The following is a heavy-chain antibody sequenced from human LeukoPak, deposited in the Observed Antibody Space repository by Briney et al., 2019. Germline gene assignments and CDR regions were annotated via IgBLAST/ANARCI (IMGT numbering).Heavy chain of an antibody. Sequence: SVKVSCKASGFTFTSSAMQWVRQARGQRLEWIGWIVVGSGNTNHAQKFQERVTITRDMSTSTAYMELSSLRSEDTAVYYCAAGLYGDLGGNDYWGQGTLVTVSS. V-gene: IGHV1-58*02. J-gene: IGHJ4*02. D-gene: IGHD4-17*01. CDR2: IVVGSGNT. CDR1: GFTFTSSA. CDR3: AAGLYGDLGGNDY.